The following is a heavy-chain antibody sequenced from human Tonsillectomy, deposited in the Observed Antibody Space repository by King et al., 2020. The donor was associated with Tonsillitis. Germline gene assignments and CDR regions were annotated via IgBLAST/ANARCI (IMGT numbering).Heavy chain of an antibody. J-gene: IGHJ4*02. CDR1: GFTVSSNY. V-gene: IGHV3-53*01. Sequence: VQLVESGGGLIQPEGSLRLSCAASGFTVSSNYMSWVRQAPGKGLEWVSVIYSGGSTYYANSVKGRFTISRDNSKKTLYFQMKSLRAEDTAVYYCARVRPYYHDSCGFEYWGQGTLVTVSS. D-gene: IGHD3-22*01. CDR2: IYSGGST. CDR3: ARVRPYYHDSCGFEY.